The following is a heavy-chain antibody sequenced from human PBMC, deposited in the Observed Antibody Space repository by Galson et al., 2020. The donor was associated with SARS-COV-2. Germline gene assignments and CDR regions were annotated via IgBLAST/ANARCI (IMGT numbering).Heavy chain of an antibody. CDR2: IYYSGNT. D-gene: IGHD2-2*01. J-gene: IGHJ5*02. Sequence: SETLSLTCTVSGASISSRSYQWGWIRQPPGRGLEWIASIYYSGNTYYNPSLKSRLTISVDTSKNQFSMKLSSVTAADTAVYYCARQVGLTYRTSASCRSNWFDPWGQGILVTVSS. CDR1: GASISSRSYQ. V-gene: IGHV4-39*01. CDR3: ARQVGLTYRTSASCRSNWFDP.